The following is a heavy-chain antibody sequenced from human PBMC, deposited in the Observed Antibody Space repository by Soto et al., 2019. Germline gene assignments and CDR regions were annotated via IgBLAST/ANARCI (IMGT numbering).Heavy chain of an antibody. V-gene: IGHV3-15*01. J-gene: IGHJ4*02. CDR3: TTTMVRGNYYFDY. CDR2: IKSKTVGGTT. CDR1: GFTFSSAW. D-gene: IGHD3-10*01. Sequence: EVQLVESGGGLVQPGGSLRLSCAASGFTFSSAWMSWVRQAPGKGLEWVGRIKSKTVGGTTDYAAPVKGRFTISRDDSKNTLYLQMNSLKTEDTAVYYCTTTMVRGNYYFDYWGQGTLVTVSS.